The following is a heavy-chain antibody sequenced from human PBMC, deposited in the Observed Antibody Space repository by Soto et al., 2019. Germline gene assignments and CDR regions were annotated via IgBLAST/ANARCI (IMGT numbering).Heavy chain of an antibody. V-gene: IGHV5-51*01. CDR2: IYPGDSDT. CDR3: ARHPTDWNYPERYYYYGMDV. D-gene: IGHD1-7*01. CDR1: GYSFTSYC. J-gene: IGHJ6*01. Sequence: VECLNIACQVSGYSFTSYCIGCVLQIPGKGLEWMGIIYPGDSDTRYSPSFQGQVTISADKSISTAYLQWSSLKASDTAMYYCARHPTDWNYPERYYYYGMDVWGQGTPVTVSS.